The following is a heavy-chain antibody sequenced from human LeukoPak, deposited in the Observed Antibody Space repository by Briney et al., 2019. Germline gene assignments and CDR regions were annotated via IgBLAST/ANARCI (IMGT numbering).Heavy chain of an antibody. CDR1: GFTFSSYA. D-gene: IGHD5-12*01. Sequence: PGGSLRLSCAASGFTFSSYAMHWVRQAPGKGLEWVAVISYDGSNKYYADSVKGRFTISRDNSKNTLYLQMNSLRAEDTAVYYCARDWDRIVASNWFDPWGQGTLVTVSS. V-gene: IGHV3-30*04. CDR3: ARDWDRIVASNWFDP. J-gene: IGHJ5*02. CDR2: ISYDGSNK.